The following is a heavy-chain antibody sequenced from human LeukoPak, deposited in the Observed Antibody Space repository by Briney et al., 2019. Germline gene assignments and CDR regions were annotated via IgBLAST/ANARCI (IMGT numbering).Heavy chain of an antibody. Sequence: SETLSLTCTVSGGSISSSSYYWGWIRQPPGKGLEWIGSIYYSGSTYYNPSLKSRVTISVDTSKNQFSLKLSSVTAADTAVYYCARHSGWDEQAYYYYYMDVWGKGTTVTISS. V-gene: IGHV4-39*01. CDR1: GGSISSSSYY. J-gene: IGHJ6*03. CDR3: ARHSGWDEQAYYYYYMDV. D-gene: IGHD6-19*01. CDR2: IYYSGST.